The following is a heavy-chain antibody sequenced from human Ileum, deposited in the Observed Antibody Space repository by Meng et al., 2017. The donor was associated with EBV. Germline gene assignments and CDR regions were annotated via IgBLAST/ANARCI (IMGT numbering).Heavy chain of an antibody. J-gene: IGHJ4*02. Sequence: QLQEPGPGLVKPPGTLSLPCPVSGASITESNSWSWVRQPPGKGLEWIGEIYHSGGTNYNPSLKSRVTISVDKSKNQISLKLNSVTAADTAVYYCARWAFIYSYGFDHWGQGTLVTVSS. CDR3: ARWAFIYSYGFDH. V-gene: IGHV4-4*03. CDR1: GASITESNS. CDR2: IYHSGGT. D-gene: IGHD5-18*01.